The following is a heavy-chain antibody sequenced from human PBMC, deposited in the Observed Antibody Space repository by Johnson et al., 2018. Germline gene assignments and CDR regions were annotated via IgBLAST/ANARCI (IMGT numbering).Heavy chain of an antibody. J-gene: IGHJ3*02. Sequence: EVQLVESGGGLVQXGGSLRLXCAASGFTLSSYAMSWVRQAPGKGLEWASAISGSGGSTYYADSVKGRFTISRDNSKNTLYLQMNSLRAEDTAVYYCAHFLVVAAFDIWGQGTMVTVSS. V-gene: IGHV3-23*04. CDR2: ISGSGGST. CDR1: GFTLSSYA. D-gene: IGHD2/OR15-2a*01. CDR3: AHFLVVAAFDI.